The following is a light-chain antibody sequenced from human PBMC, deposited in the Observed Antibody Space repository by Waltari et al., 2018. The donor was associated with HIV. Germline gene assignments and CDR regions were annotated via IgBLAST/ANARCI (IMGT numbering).Light chain of an antibody. Sequence: QPVLTQPPSVSGAPGLGVTVSCTGSGSNIGAGYDVTWYQQLPGTAPKLPVCGNRHGASGVPGRVSASKSGTSASLAITGLQPEDEADYYCQSYDSSLSAWVFGGGTKLTVL. J-gene: IGLJ3*02. CDR2: GNR. V-gene: IGLV1-40*01. CDR1: GSNIGAGYD. CDR3: QSYDSSLSAWV.